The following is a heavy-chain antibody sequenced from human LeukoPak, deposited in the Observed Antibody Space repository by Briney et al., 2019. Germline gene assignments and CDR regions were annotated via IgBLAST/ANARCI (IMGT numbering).Heavy chain of an antibody. V-gene: IGHV1-69*13. CDR2: IIPIFGTA. Sequence: SVKVSCKASGGTFSSYTISWVRQAPGQGLEWMGGIIPIFGTANYAQKFQGRVTITADESTSTAYMELSSLRSEDTAVYYCARDRGQVLTGCFDYWGQGTLVTVSS. J-gene: IGHJ4*02. CDR3: ARDRGQVLTGCFDY. CDR1: GGTFSSYT. D-gene: IGHD3-9*01.